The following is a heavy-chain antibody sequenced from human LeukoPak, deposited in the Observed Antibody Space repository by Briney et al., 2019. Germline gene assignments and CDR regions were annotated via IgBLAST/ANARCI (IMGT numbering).Heavy chain of an antibody. D-gene: IGHD5-24*01. J-gene: IGHJ4*02. CDR1: GFTFSHSA. CDR2: ISGGDVST. V-gene: IGHV3-23*01. CDR3: AKSGYNRFDY. Sequence: GGSLRLSCAASGFTFSHSAMSWVRQAPGKGLEWVSNISGGDVSTYCADSVKGRFTISRDNSKNTLYLQMNSLRADDTAVYYCAKSGYNRFDYWGQGTLVTVSS.